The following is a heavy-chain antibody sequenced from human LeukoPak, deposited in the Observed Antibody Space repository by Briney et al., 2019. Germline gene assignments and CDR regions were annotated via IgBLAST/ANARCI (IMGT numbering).Heavy chain of an antibody. D-gene: IGHD3-10*01. Sequence: GGSLRLSCAASGFTFSSYGMSWVRQAPGKGLEWVSAISGSGGSTYYADSVKGRFTISRDNAKNSLFLHMNNVRAEDTAVYYCSRLSAMLRGPEAFYYFEYWGQGALVTVSS. J-gene: IGHJ4*02. CDR2: ISGSGGST. V-gene: IGHV3-23*01. CDR3: SRLSAMLRGPEAFYYFEY. CDR1: GFTFSSYG.